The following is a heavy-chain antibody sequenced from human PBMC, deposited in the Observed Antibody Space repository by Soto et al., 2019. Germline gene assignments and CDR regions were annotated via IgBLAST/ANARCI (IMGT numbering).Heavy chain of an antibody. CDR1: GYSFTSYW. Sequence: PGESLKISCNGSGYSFTSYWIGWVRQMPGKGLEWMGIIYPGDSDTRYSPSFQGQVTISADKSISTAYLQWSSLKASDTAMYYCARQPTYSSSSYYYYVMDVWGQGTTVTVSS. CDR2: IYPGDSDT. V-gene: IGHV5-51*01. J-gene: IGHJ6*02. CDR3: ARQPTYSSSSYYYYVMDV. D-gene: IGHD6-6*01.